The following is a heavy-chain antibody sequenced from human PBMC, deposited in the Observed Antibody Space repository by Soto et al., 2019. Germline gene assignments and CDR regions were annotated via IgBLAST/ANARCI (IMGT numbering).Heavy chain of an antibody. V-gene: IGHV3-23*01. CDR2: ISGSGGST. CDR3: AKPASLLNIVVVVAATLFDY. D-gene: IGHD2-15*01. J-gene: IGHJ4*02. CDR1: GFTFSSYA. Sequence: LSCAASGFTFSSYAMSWVRQAPGKGLEWVSAISGSGGSTYYADSVKGRFTISRDNSKNTLYLQMNSLRAEDTAVYYCAKPASLLNIVVVVAATLFDYWGQGTLVTVSS.